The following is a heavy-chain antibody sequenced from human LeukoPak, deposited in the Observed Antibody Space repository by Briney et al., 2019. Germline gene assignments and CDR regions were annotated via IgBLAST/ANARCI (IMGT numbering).Heavy chain of an antibody. D-gene: IGHD6-19*01. J-gene: IGHJ4*02. CDR1: EFTFDDYG. V-gene: IGHV3-20*04. CDR2: INWNGGST. CDR3: ARAYTGYSSGWYFDY. Sequence: GGSLRLSCAASEFTFDDYGMNWVRQAPGKGLEWVSGINWNGGSTGYADSVKGRFTISRDNAKNSLYLQMNSLRAEDTALYYCARAYTGYSSGWYFDYWGQGTLVTVSS.